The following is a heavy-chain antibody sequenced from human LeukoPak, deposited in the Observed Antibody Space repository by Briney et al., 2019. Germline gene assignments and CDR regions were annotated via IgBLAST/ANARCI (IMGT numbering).Heavy chain of an antibody. CDR3: AKGVLPTGFDY. Sequence: PGGTLRLSCAASGFTFSSYGMSWVRQAPGKGLEWVSAISGSGGSTYYADSVKGRFTISRDNSKNTLYLQMNSLRAEDTAIYYCAKGVLPTGFDYWGQGTLVTVSS. CDR2: ISGSGGST. V-gene: IGHV3-23*01. CDR1: GFTFSSYG. D-gene: IGHD3-10*01. J-gene: IGHJ4*02.